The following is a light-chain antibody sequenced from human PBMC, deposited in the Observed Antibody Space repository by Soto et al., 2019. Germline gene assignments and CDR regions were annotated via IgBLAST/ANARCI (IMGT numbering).Light chain of an antibody. CDR3: QQYNNWPPWT. CDR2: DAS. J-gene: IGKJ1*01. V-gene: IGKV3-15*01. CDR1: QSVFSS. Sequence: EIVLTQSPATLSLSPGERATLSCRASQSVFSSLAWYQQKPGQAPRLLIYDASTRATGIPARFSGSGSGTEFTLTISSLQSEDFAVYYCQQYNNWPPWTFGQGTKVDIK.